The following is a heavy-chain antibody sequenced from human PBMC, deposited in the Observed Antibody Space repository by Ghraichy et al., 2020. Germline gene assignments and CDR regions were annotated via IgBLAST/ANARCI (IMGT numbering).Heavy chain of an antibody. D-gene: IGHD3-10*01. V-gene: IGHV3-30*04. CDR3: ARVKSPDIAMVHYYHYHAMDV. J-gene: IGHJ6*02. CDR1: GFTFSSYA. CDR2: ISYGGSHK. Sequence: GGSLRLSCAASGFTFSSYAMSWVRQAPGKGLEWLAIISYGGSHKDYAKSVKGRFTISRDNSKNTLDLQLNSLEAEDTGIYYCARVKSPDIAMVHYYHYHAMDVWGQGTTVTVSS.